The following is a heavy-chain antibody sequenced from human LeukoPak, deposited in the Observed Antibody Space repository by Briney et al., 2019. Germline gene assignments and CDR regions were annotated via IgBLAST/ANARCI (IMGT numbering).Heavy chain of an antibody. CDR2: ISGNGFNT. Sequence: GGSLRLSCAASGFSFSSYAMYWVRQAPGKGLEYVSAISGNGFNTDYANSVKGRFSISRDNSNSTLYLQMGSLSAEDMAVYYCARGISFSSSWPFDYWGQGSLVTVSS. J-gene: IGHJ4*02. CDR3: ARGISFSSSWPFDY. CDR1: GFSFSSYA. V-gene: IGHV3-64*01. D-gene: IGHD3-22*01.